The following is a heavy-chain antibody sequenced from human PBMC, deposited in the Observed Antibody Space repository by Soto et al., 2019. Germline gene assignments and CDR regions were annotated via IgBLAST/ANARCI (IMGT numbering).Heavy chain of an antibody. Sequence: EVQLVQSGAEVKKPGESLKISCQGSGYRFTSFWIGWVRQMPGKGLEWMGIAQPGHSDTRYSPSFQGHVTISADESTHTAYLQWSSLRASDTAIYFSAIHGYSSSCYPDHWGQGTLVTVSS. CDR1: GYRFTSFW. CDR2: AQPGHSDT. D-gene: IGHD6-13*01. V-gene: IGHV5-51*01. CDR3: AIHGYSSSCYPDH. J-gene: IGHJ4*02.